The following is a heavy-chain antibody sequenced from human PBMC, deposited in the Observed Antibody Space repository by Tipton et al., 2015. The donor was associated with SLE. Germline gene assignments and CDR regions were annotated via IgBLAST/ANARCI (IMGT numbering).Heavy chain of an antibody. Sequence: TLSLTCTVSGGSISSHYWSWIRQPPGKGLERIGYIYYSGSTNYNPSLKSRVTISVDTSKNQFSLKLSSVTAADTAVYYCASNWYFDLWGRGTLVTVSS. CDR3: ASNWYFDL. J-gene: IGHJ2*01. V-gene: IGHV4-59*11. CDR1: GGSISSHY. CDR2: IYYSGST.